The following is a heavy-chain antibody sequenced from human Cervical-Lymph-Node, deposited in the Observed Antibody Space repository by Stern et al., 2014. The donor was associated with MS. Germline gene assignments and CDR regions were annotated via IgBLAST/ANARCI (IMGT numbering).Heavy chain of an antibody. D-gene: IGHD1-26*01. J-gene: IGHJ4*02. V-gene: IGHV1-58*01. CDR3: ATGILGATPLFAH. Sequence: KLVEAGPEVRKPGTSVKVSCTASGFTFNNSAVQWVRQARGQSLEWIGWIVVGSGNTIYAQQFQERVTISRDMSTNTAYMALSSLRSEDTAVYYCATGILGATPLFAHWGQGSLVTVSS. CDR1: GFTFNNSA. CDR2: IVVGSGNT.